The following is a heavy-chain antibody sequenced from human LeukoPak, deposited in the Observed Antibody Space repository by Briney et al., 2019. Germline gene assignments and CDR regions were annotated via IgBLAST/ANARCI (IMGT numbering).Heavy chain of an antibody. CDR3: ATPYSGGYHGLDI. CDR1: GGSISSSTYY. Sequence: PSETLSLTCTVSGGSISSSTYYWGWIRQPPGKGLEWIGSIYYSGSTYYNPSLRSRVTISVDTSKNQFSLKLNSVTAADTAVYYCATPYSGGYHGLDIWGQGTMVTVSS. J-gene: IGHJ3*02. D-gene: IGHD1-26*01. V-gene: IGHV4-39*01. CDR2: IYYSGST.